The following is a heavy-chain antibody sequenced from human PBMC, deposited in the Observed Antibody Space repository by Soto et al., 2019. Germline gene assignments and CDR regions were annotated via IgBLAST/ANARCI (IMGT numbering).Heavy chain of an antibody. J-gene: IGHJ4*02. D-gene: IGHD6-13*01. CDR1: GGSFSGYY. Sequence: SETLSLTCAVYGGSFSGYYWSWIRQPPGKGLEWIGEINHSGSTNYNPSLKSRVTISVDPSKNQSSLSLGSVPAAATVFFYCAPSALNKAAAGSEEPLGGQGPLVTVSS. CDR2: INHSGST. CDR3: APSALNKAAAGSEEPL. V-gene: IGHV4-34*01.